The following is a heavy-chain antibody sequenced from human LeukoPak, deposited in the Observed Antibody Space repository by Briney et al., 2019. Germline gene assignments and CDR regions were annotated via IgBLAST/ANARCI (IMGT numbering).Heavy chain of an antibody. Sequence: SETLSLTCTVSGGSISSYYWSWIRQPPGKGLEWIGYIYHSGSTNYNPSLRSRVTISVDTSKNQFSLKLSSVAAADTAVYYCARQLGIAVAPVDYWGQGTLATVSS. CDR3: ARQLGIAVAPVDY. CDR2: IYHSGST. J-gene: IGHJ4*02. CDR1: GGSISSYY. V-gene: IGHV4-59*08. D-gene: IGHD6-19*01.